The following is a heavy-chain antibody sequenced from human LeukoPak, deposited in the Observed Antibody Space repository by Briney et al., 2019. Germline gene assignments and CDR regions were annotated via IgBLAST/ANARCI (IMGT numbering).Heavy chain of an antibody. CDR2: ISSSSSTI. CDR1: GFTFSSYS. V-gene: IGHV3-48*01. Sequence: HPGGSLRLSCAASGFTFSSYSMNWVRQAPGKGLEWVSYISSSSSTIYYADSVKGRFTISRDNAKNSLYLQMNSLRAEDTAVYYCAREGQWLVQPFDYWGQGTLVTVSS. D-gene: IGHD6-19*01. CDR3: AREGQWLVQPFDY. J-gene: IGHJ4*02.